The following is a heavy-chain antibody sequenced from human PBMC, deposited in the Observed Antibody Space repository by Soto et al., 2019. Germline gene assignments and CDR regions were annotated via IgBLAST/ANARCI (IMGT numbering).Heavy chain of an antibody. D-gene: IGHD6-13*01. CDR1: GFTFDDYA. CDR2: ISWNSGSI. J-gene: IGHJ1*01. V-gene: IGHV3-9*01. CDR3: AIGSSWYGGFQH. Sequence: GGYLRLSCAASGFTFDDYAMHWVRQAPGKSLKWVSGISWNSGSIGYADSVKGRFNISRDNAKNSLYLQMNSLRAEDTALYYCAIGSSWYGGFQHWGQGTLVTVSS.